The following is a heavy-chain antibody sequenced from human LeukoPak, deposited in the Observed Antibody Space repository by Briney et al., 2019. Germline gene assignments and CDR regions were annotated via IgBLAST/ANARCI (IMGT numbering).Heavy chain of an antibody. V-gene: IGHV3-48*04. J-gene: IGHJ4*02. CDR1: GFTFSSYS. D-gene: IGHD2-2*01. Sequence: TGGSLRLSCAASGFTFSSYSMNWVRQAPGKGLEWVSYISSSSSTIYYADSVKGRFTISRDNAKNSLYLQMNSLRAEDTAEYYCARDTSSDFDYWGQGTLVTVSS. CDR3: ARDTSSDFDY. CDR2: ISSSSSTI.